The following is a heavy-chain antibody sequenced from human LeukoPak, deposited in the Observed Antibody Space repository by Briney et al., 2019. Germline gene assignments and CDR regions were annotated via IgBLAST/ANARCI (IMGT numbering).Heavy chain of an antibody. CDR3: ARGGYDILTGQEGYFDY. V-gene: IGHV1-46*01. J-gene: IGHJ4*02. Sequence: ASVKVSCKASGYTFTSYYMHWVRQAPGQGLEWMGIINPSGGSTSYAQKFQGRVTMTRDMSTSTVYMELSSLRSEDTAVYYCARGGYDILTGQEGYFDYWGQGTLVTVSS. CDR1: GYTFTSYY. D-gene: IGHD3-9*01. CDR2: INPSGGST.